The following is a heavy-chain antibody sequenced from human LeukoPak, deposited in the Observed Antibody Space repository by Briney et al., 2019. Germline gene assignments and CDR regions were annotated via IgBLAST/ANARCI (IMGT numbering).Heavy chain of an antibody. V-gene: IGHV1-46*01. J-gene: IGHJ6*02. D-gene: IGHD5-18*01. CDR2: INPSGGST. CDR1: GGTFSSYA. CDR3: ARVRIQLWLGYYYGMDV. Sequence: ASVKVSCKASGGTFSSYAISWVRQAPGQGLEWMGIINPSGGSTSYAQKFQGRVTMTRDTSTSTVYMELSSLRSEDTAVYYCARVRIQLWLGYYYGMDVWGQGTTVTVSS.